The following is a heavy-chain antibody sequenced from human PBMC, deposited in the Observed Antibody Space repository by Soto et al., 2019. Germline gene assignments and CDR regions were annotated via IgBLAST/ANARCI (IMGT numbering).Heavy chain of an antibody. CDR3: ARLAMATTRGYYGMDV. Sequence: EVQLVQSGAEVKKPGESLRISCKGSGYSFTSYWISWVRQMPGKGLEWMGRIDPGDSYTNYSPSFQGHVTISADKSISTAYLQWSSLKASDTAMYYCARLAMATTRGYYGMDVWGQGTTVTVSS. CDR2: IDPGDSYT. J-gene: IGHJ6*02. V-gene: IGHV5-10-1*01. CDR1: GYSFTSYW. D-gene: IGHD5-12*01.